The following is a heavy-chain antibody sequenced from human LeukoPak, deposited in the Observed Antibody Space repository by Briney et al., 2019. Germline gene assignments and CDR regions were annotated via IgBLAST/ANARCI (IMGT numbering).Heavy chain of an antibody. CDR3: ARQYYDFWSGSAPHWFDP. V-gene: IGHV4-30-4*01. J-gene: IGHJ5*02. D-gene: IGHD3-3*01. CDR1: GGSISSGDYY. Sequence: SETLSLTCTVSGGSISSGDYYWSWIRQPPGKGLEWIGYIYYSGSTYYNPSLKSRVTISVDTSKNQFSLKLSSVTAADTAVYYCARQYYDFWSGSAPHWFDPWGQGTLVTVFS. CDR2: IYYSGST.